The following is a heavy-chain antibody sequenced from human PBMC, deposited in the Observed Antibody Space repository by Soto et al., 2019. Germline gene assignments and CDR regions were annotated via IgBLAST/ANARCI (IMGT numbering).Heavy chain of an antibody. CDR3: ARIGLCTVTNCNYYFYYYAMEI. Sequence: PRGSLRLSCAASGFSFSSYSMNWVRQAPGKGLEWVSFISGRGTTIYYADSVKGRFTVSRDNAQNSLFLQVDSLRDEDTAVYYCARIGLCTVTNCNYYFYYYAMEIWSQGSSVT. CDR1: GFSFSSYS. J-gene: IGHJ6*02. V-gene: IGHV3-48*02. CDR2: ISGRGTTI. D-gene: IGHD2-8*02.